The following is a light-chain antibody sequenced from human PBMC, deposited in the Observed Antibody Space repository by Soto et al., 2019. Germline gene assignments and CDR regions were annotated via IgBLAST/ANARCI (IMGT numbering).Light chain of an antibody. CDR1: SSDVGSYNL. Sequence: QSVLTQPASVSGSPGQSITISCTGTSSDVGSYNLVSWYQQHPGKAPKLMIYEGSKRPSGVSNRFSGSKSGNTASLIISGLQAEDEADYYCCSYAGSSTFALYVFGTGTKLTVL. V-gene: IGLV2-23*03. CDR3: CSYAGSSTFALYV. J-gene: IGLJ1*01. CDR2: EGS.